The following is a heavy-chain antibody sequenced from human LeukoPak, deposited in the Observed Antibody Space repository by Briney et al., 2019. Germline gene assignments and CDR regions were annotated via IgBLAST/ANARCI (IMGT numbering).Heavy chain of an antibody. V-gene: IGHV1-18*04. CDR2: ISANNGNT. CDR3: ARVVVRGVNWFDP. D-gene: IGHD3-10*01. CDR1: GYTFTSYG. J-gene: IGHJ5*02. Sequence: ASVKLSCKASGYTFTSYGIGWVRQAPGQGLEWMGWISANNGNTNYAQKFQGRVTMTTDTSTSTVYMELRSLTSDDTAVYYCARVVVRGVNWFDPWGQGTLVTVSS.